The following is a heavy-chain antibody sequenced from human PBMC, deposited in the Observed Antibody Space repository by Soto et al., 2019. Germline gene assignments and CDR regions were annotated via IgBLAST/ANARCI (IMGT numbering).Heavy chain of an antibody. J-gene: IGHJ3*02. CDR2: IYHSGST. Sequence: SETLSLTCAVSGGSISSGGYSWSWIRQPPGKGLEWIGYIYHSGSTYYNPSLKSRVTISVDRSKNQFSLKLSSVTAADTAVYYCARVQLEGGDAFDIWGQGTMVTVSS. D-gene: IGHD1-1*01. CDR1: GGSISSGGYS. CDR3: ARVQLEGGDAFDI. V-gene: IGHV4-30-2*02.